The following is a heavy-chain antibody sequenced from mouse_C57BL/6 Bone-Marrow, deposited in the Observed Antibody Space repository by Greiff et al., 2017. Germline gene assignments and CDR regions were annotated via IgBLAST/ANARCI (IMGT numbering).Heavy chain of an antibody. Sequence: VQLQQSGAELAKPGASVKMSCKASGYTFTSYWMHWVKQRPGQGLEWIGYINPSTGYTEYNQKFKDKATLTADKSSSTAYMQLSSLTSEDSAVYYCARRDYDYVDYWGQGTTLTVSS. D-gene: IGHD2-4*01. CDR3: ARRDYDYVDY. J-gene: IGHJ2*01. CDR2: INPSTGYT. CDR1: GYTFTSYW. V-gene: IGHV1-7*01.